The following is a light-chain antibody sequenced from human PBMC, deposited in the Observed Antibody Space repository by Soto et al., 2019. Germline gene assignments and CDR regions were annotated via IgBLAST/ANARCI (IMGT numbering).Light chain of an antibody. CDR3: QKYNSAPQYT. J-gene: IGKJ2*01. V-gene: IGKV1-27*01. CDR1: QGISNY. Sequence: DIQMTQSPSSLSASVGDRVTITCRASQGISNYLAWYQQKPGKVPKLLIYAASTLQSGVPSWFSGSGSGTDFTLTISSLQPEDVATYYCQKYNSAPQYTFGQGTKLEIK. CDR2: AAS.